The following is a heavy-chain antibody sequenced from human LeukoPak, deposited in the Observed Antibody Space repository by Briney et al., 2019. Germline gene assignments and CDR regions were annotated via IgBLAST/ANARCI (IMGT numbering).Heavy chain of an antibody. J-gene: IGHJ6*03. Sequence: SETLSLTCAVYVGSFSGYYWRWIRQSPGKGLEWIGEINDSGSTNYDPSLKSRVTISVDTSKNQISLKLTSVTAADTAVYYCARVAGDPIYYYYYMDVWGKGTTVTVSS. V-gene: IGHV4-34*01. D-gene: IGHD7-27*01. CDR2: INDSGST. CDR3: ARVAGDPIYYYYYMDV. CDR1: VGSFSGYY.